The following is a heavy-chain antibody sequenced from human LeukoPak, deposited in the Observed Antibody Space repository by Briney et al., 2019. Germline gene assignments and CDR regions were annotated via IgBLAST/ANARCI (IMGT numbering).Heavy chain of an antibody. V-gene: IGHV3-23*01. CDR2: IGGGDGRT. D-gene: IGHD5-12*01. CDR3: AKDSHSGFFDY. J-gene: IGHJ4*02. Sequence: GGSLRLSCAASGFSFTYGMSWVRQAPGKGLEWVSGIGGGDGRTYYADSLKGRFTISRDISKTTLYLQINGLTADDTAVYYCAKDSHSGFFDYWGQGTLVTASS. CDR1: GFSFTYG.